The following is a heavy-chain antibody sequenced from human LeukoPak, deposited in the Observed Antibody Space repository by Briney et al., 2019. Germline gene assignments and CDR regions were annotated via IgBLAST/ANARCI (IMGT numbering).Heavy chain of an antibody. V-gene: IGHV4-39*02. J-gene: IGHJ4*02. CDR2: IYYSGST. CDR1: GGSISSSSYY. CDR3: ARELGTSNTFDY. Sequence: PETLSLTCTVSGGSISSSSYYWGWIRQPPGKGLEWIGSIYYSGSTYYNPSLKSRVTISVDTSKNQFSLKLSSVTAADTAVYYCARELGTSNTFDYWGQGTLVTVSS. D-gene: IGHD7-27*01.